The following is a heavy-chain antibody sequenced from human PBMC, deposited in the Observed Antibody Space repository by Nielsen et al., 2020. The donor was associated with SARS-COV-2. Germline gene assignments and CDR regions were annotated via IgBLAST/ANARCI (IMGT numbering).Heavy chain of an antibody. J-gene: IGHJ3*02. CDR2: IYYTGST. V-gene: IGHV4-59*01. CDR1: GGSISSYY. D-gene: IGHD3-22*01. CDR3: ARMYYYDSSGYYGTDAFDI. Sequence: SETLSLTCTVSGGSISSYYWSWIRQPPGKGLEWIGYIYYTGSTDYNPSLKSRVTMSVDTSKNQFSLNLSSVTAADTAVYYCARMYYYDSSGYYGTDAFDIWGQGTMVTVSS.